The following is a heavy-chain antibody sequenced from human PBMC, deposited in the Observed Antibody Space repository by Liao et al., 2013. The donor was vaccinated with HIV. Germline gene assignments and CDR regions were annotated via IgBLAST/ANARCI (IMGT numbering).Heavy chain of an antibody. J-gene: IGHJ4*02. CDR3: ARESKNGDYYFDH. D-gene: IGHD2-8*01. CDR1: GASVTSADSY. V-gene: IGHV4-30-4*08. CDR2: ISYSGST. Sequence: VQLQESGPGLVKPSETLSLTCAVSGASVTSADSYWSWIRQSPGKGLEWIGYISYSGSTKNSPSLKSRLAISLDMSKNQFSLRLHSVTAADTAVYYCARESKNGDYYFDHWGQGTLITVSS.